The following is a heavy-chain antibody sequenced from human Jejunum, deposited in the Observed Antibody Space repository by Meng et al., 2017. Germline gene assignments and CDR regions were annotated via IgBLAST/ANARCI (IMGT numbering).Heavy chain of an antibody. CDR2: ISFDGIGN. D-gene: IGHD3-3*01. Sequence: GESLKISCASSGFTFSSYNIHWVRPAPGEGLEWVAVISFDGIGNYYADSVKGRFTVSRDNSKNTLYLQMDSLRAEDTAIYYCARKQMSGAGLEAFGVWGQGTLVTVSS. CDR3: ARKQMSGAGLEAFGV. CDR1: GFTFSSYN. V-gene: IGHV3-30*03. J-gene: IGHJ3*01.